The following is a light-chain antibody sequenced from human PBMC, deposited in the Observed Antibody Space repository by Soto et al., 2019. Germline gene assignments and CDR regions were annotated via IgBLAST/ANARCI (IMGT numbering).Light chain of an antibody. CDR1: SSDIGGYKY. CDR3: LSLTGGSTYV. Sequence: QSVLTQPASVSGSPGQSITISCTGTSSDIGGYKYVSWYQQHPGKAPKLMIYDVSNRPSGVSNRCCGSKSGNPATLTISGLRGEDEVEYYCLSLTGGSTYVGGTVTKVT. V-gene: IGLV2-14*01. J-gene: IGLJ1*01. CDR2: DVS.